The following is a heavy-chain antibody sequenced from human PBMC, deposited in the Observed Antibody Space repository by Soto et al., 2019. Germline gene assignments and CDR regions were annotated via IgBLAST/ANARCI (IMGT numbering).Heavy chain of an antibody. D-gene: IGHD3-10*01. V-gene: IGHV3-23*01. CDR2: IGVAGTGT. CDR3: ARKTAGTRPFDY. CDR1: GFTFTNYA. Sequence: GGSLRLSCAASGFTFTNYAMHWVRQTPGKGLEWVSGIGVAGTGTFYADSVKGRFTISRDNSRNTVYLQMNSLRVDDTAFYYCARKTAGTRPFDYWGPGTLVTVSS. J-gene: IGHJ4*02.